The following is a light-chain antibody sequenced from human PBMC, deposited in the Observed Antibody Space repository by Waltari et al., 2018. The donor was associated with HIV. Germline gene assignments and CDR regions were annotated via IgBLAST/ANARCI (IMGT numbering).Light chain of an antibody. Sequence: QSALTQPASVSGSPGQSLTISCTGTSRDVGAYNYVPLYQQHPDKAPKLMIYEVSNRPSWVSNRFSGSKSGNTASLTISGLQAEDEADYYCSSYTTTRTLVFGGGTKLTVL. CDR1: SRDVGAYNY. V-gene: IGLV2-14*01. J-gene: IGLJ2*01. CDR2: EVS. CDR3: SSYTTTRTLV.